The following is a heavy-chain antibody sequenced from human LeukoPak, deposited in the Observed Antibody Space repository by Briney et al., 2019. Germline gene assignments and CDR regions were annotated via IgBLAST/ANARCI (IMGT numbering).Heavy chain of an antibody. V-gene: IGHV3-9*01. CDR3: AKDIEGGVVRGAPLSYYYYGMDV. Sequence: QPGGSLRLSCAASGFTFDDYAMHWVRQAPGKGLEWVSGISWNSGSIGYADSVKGRFTNSRDNAKNSLYLQMNSLRAEDTALYYCAKDIEGGVVRGAPLSYYYYGMDVWGQGTTVTVSS. CDR2: ISWNSGSI. D-gene: IGHD3-10*01. J-gene: IGHJ6*02. CDR1: GFTFDDYA.